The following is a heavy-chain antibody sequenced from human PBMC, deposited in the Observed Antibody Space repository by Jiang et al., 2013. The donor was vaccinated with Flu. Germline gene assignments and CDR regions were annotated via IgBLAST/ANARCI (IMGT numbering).Heavy chain of an antibody. CDR3: ARAQYYYDSSGYYYREYYFDY. V-gene: IGHV4-59*01. Sequence: LLKPSETLSLTCTVSGGSISSYYWSWIRQPPGKGLEWIGYIYYSGSTNYNPSLKSRVTISVDTSKNQFSLKLSSVTAADTAVYYCARAQYYYDSSGYYYREYYFDYWGQGTLVTVSS. J-gene: IGHJ4*02. CDR1: GGSISSYY. CDR2: IYYSGST. D-gene: IGHD3-22*01.